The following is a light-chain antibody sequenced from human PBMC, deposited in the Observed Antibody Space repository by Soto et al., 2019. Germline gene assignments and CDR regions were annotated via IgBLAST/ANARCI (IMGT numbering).Light chain of an antibody. J-gene: IGLJ3*02. CDR3: AAWDYSVESLV. V-gene: IGLV1-44*01. Sequence: QSVLTKPPSASGTPGPRVTISCSGRSTTIGSNSVNWYPLLPGTAPTLRIDSDDRRPSGVPDRFSGSRSGPSASLAISGVQSGDEAEYHCAAWDYSVESLVFGGGSKGTVL. CDR1: STTIGSNS. CDR2: SDD.